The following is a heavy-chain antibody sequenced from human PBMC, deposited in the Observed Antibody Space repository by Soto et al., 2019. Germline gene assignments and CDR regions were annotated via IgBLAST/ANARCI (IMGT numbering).Heavy chain of an antibody. Sequence: SETLSLTSTVSGGSISSGCYYWNWIRQHPGKGLEWIGYIYYSGSTYYNPSLKSRVTISVDTSKNQFSLKLSSVTAADTAVYYCARSRKSYSGPGYSSGWYFDYWGQGTLVTVSS. CDR1: GGSISSGCYY. D-gene: IGHD6-19*01. V-gene: IGHV4-31*03. J-gene: IGHJ4*02. CDR2: IYYSGST. CDR3: ARSRKSYSGPGYSSGWYFDY.